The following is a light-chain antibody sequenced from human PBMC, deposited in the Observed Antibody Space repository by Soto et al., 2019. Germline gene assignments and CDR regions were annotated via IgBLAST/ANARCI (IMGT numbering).Light chain of an antibody. CDR1: QSLLHSNGYNY. V-gene: IGKV2-28*01. CDR2: LGS. CDR3: MQALQTPYT. Sequence: DIVKTQSPLSLPVTPGEPASIRCRSSQSLLHSNGYNYLDWYLQKPGQSPQLLIYLGSNRASGVPDRFSGSGSGTDFTLKISRVEAEDVGVYYCMQALQTPYTFGQGTKLEIK. J-gene: IGKJ2*01.